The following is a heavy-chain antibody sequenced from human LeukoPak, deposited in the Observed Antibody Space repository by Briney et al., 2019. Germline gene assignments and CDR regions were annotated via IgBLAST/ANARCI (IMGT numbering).Heavy chain of an antibody. CDR3: ARPDGSGEYFQH. D-gene: IGHD6-25*01. V-gene: IGHV3-30-3*01. CDR1: GFTFSSYA. J-gene: IGHJ1*01. CDR2: ISYDGSNK. Sequence: PGGSLRLSCAASGFTFSSYAMHWVRQAPGKGLEWVAVISYDGSNKYYADSVKGRFIISRDNSKNTLYLQMNSLRAEDTAVYYCARPDGSGEYFQHWGQGTLVTVSS.